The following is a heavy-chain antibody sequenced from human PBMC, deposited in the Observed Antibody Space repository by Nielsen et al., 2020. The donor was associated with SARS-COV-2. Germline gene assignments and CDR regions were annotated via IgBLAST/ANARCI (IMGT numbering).Heavy chain of an antibody. V-gene: IGHV4-34*01. Sequence: SETLSLTCAVYGGSFSGYYWSWIRQPPGRGLEWIGEINHSGSTNYNPSLKSRVTISVDTSKNQLSLKLSSVTAADTAVYYCATAMASALYFYWGQGTLVTVSS. D-gene: IGHD5-24*01. CDR2: INHSGST. CDR3: ATAMASALYFY. J-gene: IGHJ4*02. CDR1: GGSFSGYY.